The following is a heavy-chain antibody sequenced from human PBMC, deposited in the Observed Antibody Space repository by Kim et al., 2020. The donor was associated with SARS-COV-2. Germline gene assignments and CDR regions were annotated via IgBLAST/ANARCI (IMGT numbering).Heavy chain of an antibody. Sequence: GRFTISRDNAKNSLYLQMNSLRAEDTALYYCATKGNRDCSSTSCPGPDDYWGQGTLVTVSS. V-gene: IGHV3-9*01. D-gene: IGHD2-2*01. CDR3: ATKGNRDCSSTSCPGPDDY. J-gene: IGHJ4*02.